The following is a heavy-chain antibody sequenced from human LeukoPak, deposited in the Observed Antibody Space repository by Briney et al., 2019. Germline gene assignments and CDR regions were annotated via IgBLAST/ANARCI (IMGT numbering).Heavy chain of an antibody. CDR1: GFAFSSHW. CDR2: VNREGSDK. Sequence: PGGSLRLSCAASGFAFSSHWMNWVRQAPGKGLEWVANVNREGSDKNYVDSVKGRFTISRDNAKNSLYPQMNSLRVEDTAVCYCARDGVPGGRDVWGQGTTVTVS. CDR3: ARDGVPGGRDV. D-gene: IGHD3-16*01. V-gene: IGHV3-7*01. J-gene: IGHJ6*02.